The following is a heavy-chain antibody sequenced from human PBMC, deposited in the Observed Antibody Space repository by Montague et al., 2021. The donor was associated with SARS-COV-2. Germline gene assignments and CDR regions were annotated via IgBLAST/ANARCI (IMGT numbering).Heavy chain of an antibody. Sequence: SLRLSCATSGFTFSDYYMSWIRQAPGKGLEWVSDISSGGSTIYYADSVKGRFTISRDNAKNSLYLQMNSLRAEDTAVYYCARVRNSFGYLSDFDIWGQGTMVTVSS. D-gene: IGHD5-18*01. CDR2: ISSGGSTI. CDR1: GFTFSDYY. CDR3: ARVRNSFGYLSDFDI. J-gene: IGHJ3*02. V-gene: IGHV3-11*01.